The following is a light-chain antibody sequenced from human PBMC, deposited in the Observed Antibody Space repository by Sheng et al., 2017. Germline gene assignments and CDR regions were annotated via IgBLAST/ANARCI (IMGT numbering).Light chain of an antibody. V-gene: IGLV1-51*01. J-gene: IGLJ1*01. Sequence: QSVLTQPSSVSAAPGQNVIISCSGSSSNIGIRHVSWYQLIPGTAPKVLIYDDRERPPEIPERFSGSKSGTSATLGITRLQPGDEADYFCGAWDNRLNVFVFGPGTHVSVL. CDR1: SSNIGIRH. CDR2: DDR. CDR3: GAWDNRLNVFV.